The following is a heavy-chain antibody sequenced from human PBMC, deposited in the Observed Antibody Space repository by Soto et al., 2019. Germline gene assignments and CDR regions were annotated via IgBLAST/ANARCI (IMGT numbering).Heavy chain of an antibody. V-gene: IGHV1-3*01. CDR3: ASDLALDV. CDR2: INAGNGNI. D-gene: IGHD2-21*01. J-gene: IGHJ6*02. CDR1: GYTFTSYA. Sequence: QVQLVQSGAEVKKPGASMKVSCKASGYTFTSYAIHWVRHAPGQRLECMGWINAGNGNIKYSQKFQGRVNITRDTSASTAYMELSSLRSEDTDVYYCASDLALDVWGQGSTVTFSS.